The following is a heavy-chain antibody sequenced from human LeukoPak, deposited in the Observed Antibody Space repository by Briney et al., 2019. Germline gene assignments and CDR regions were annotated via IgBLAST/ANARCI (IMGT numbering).Heavy chain of an antibody. J-gene: IGHJ4*02. Sequence: SQTLSLTCTVSGGSISSGGYYWSWIRQHPGKGLEWIGYIYYSGSTYYNPSLKSRVTISVDTSKNQFSLKLSSVTAADTAGYYCAREEAVAGTVYWGQGTLVTVSS. CDR2: IYYSGST. V-gene: IGHV4-31*03. D-gene: IGHD6-19*01. CDR1: GGSISSGGYY. CDR3: AREEAVAGTVY.